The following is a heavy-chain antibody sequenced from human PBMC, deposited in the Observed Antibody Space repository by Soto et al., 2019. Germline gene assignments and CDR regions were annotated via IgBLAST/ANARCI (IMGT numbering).Heavy chain of an antibody. CDR3: ARVRREYDTSGPVDY. CDR2: IFYSGHL. D-gene: IGHD3-9*01. Sequence: SETLSLTCTVSGDSISTDYWSWIRQPPGKGLEWIGYIFYSGHLKYNPSLRSRLTISVDPSKNQISLKLNSVTAADTAVYYCARVRREYDTSGPVDYWGQGTLVTVSS. J-gene: IGHJ4*02. CDR1: GDSISTDY. V-gene: IGHV4-59*12.